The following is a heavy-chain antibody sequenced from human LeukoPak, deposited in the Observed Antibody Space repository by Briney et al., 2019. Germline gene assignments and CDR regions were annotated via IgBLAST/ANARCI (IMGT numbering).Heavy chain of an antibody. D-gene: IGHD3-22*01. V-gene: IGHV5-51*01. CDR1: GYIFTSYW. J-gene: IGHJ4*02. Sequence: GESLKISCKVSGYIFTSYWIGWVRQMPGKGLEWMGIIYPGDSDTRYSPSFQGQVTISADKSISTAYLQWSSLKASDTAMYYCARRYYYDSSGYFDYWGQGTLVTVSS. CDR2: IYPGDSDT. CDR3: ARRYYYDSSGYFDY.